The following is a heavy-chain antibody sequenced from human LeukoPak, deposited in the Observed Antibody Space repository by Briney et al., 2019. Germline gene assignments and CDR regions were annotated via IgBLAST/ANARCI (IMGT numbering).Heavy chain of an antibody. CDR2: ISGSSGTI. Sequence: GGSLRLSCVASGFTSSSYSMNWVRQAPGKGLEWVSYISGSSGTIYYADSMKGRFTISRDNAKNSLYLQINSLRAEDTAVYYCARRSEFGVLYYMDIWGKGTTVTVSS. J-gene: IGHJ6*03. D-gene: IGHD3-16*01. CDR3: ARRSEFGVLYYMDI. CDR1: GFTSSSYS. V-gene: IGHV3-48*01.